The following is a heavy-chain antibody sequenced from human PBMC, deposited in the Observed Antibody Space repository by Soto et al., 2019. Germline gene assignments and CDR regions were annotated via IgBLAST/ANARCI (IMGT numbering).Heavy chain of an antibody. J-gene: IGHJ6*03. CDR3: AREGGCSSTSCPSGQYYMDV. Sequence: ESGGGLVKPGGSLRLSCAASGFTFSDYYMSWIRQAPGKGLGWVSYISSSGSTIYYADSVKGRFTISRDNAKNSLYVQMNSLRAEDTAVYYCAREGGCSSTSCPSGQYYMDVWGKGTTVTVSS. V-gene: IGHV3-11*01. D-gene: IGHD2-2*01. CDR2: ISSSGSTI. CDR1: GFTFSDYY.